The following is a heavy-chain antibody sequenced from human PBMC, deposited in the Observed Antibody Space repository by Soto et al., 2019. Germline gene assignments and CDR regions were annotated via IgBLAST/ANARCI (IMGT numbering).Heavy chain of an antibody. CDR2: IFFSGNT. J-gene: IGHJ4*02. CDR1: GGSILNGGHY. CDR3: ERDNYGAMLDF. D-gene: IGHD4-17*01. Sequence: SETLSLTCTVSGGSILNGGHYWTWIRQHPGKGLEWIGRIFFSGNTHYNPALKSRLTFSLDTAKNQFSLKLTSVTAADTAIYYCERDNYGAMLDFWGPGTLVTVSS. V-gene: IGHV4-31*03.